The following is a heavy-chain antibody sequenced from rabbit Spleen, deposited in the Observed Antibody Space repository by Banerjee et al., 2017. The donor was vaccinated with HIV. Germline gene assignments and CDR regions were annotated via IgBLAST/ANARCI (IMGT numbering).Heavy chain of an antibody. CDR3: ARGGGL. CDR1: GFSFSDRDV. CDR2: IDPVFGSA. V-gene: IGHV1S47*01. J-gene: IGHJ6*01. Sequence: QEQVEESGGGLVKPEGSLTLTCKASGFSFSDRDVMCWVRQAPGKGLEWIGCIDPVFGSAYYASWVNGRFSISRENTQNTVSLQLNSLTAADTATYFCARGGGLWGQGTLVTVS.